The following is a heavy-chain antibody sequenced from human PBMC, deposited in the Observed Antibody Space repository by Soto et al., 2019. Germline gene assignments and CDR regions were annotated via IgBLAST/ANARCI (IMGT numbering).Heavy chain of an antibody. CDR3: ASEVVDWQHFDY. CDR1: GFIFNNYA. D-gene: IGHD2-15*01. CDR2: ISVDGTKE. J-gene: IGHJ4*02. V-gene: IGHV3-30-3*01. Sequence: QVQLVESGGGVVQPGTSLRLSCVTSGFIFNNYALYWVRQAPGKGLVWVASISVDGTKENYADSVKGRCSISRDKSKNTMYLEMNSLRGEDTAVYYCASEVVDWQHFDYWGQGTLVTVSS.